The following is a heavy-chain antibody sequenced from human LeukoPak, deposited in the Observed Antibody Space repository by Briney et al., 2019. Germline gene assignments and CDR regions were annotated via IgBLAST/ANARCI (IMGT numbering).Heavy chain of an antibody. CDR1: GGSISSGDYY. CDR3: ARDRQLLYLSAFDI. J-gene: IGHJ3*02. V-gene: IGHV4-30-4*08. Sequence: PSQTLSLTCTVSGGSISSGDYYWSWIRQPPGKGLEWIGYIYYSGSTYYNPSLKSRVTISVDTSKNQFSLKLSSVTAADTAVYYCARDRQLLYLSAFDIWGQGTMVTVSS. D-gene: IGHD2-2*02. CDR2: IYYSGST.